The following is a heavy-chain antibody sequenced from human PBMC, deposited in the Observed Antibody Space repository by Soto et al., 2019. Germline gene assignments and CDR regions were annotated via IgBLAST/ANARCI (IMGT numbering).Heavy chain of an antibody. V-gene: IGHV4-34*01. J-gene: IGHJ6*02. Sequence: QVQLQQWGAGLLKPSETLSLTCAVYGGSFSGYYWSWIRQPPGKGLEWIGEINHSGSTNYNPSLKSRVTISVDTSKTQFSLKLSSVTAADTAVYYCAGLVVPAAMSKYGMDVWGQGTTVTVSS. CDR3: AGLVVPAAMSKYGMDV. CDR2: INHSGST. D-gene: IGHD2-2*01. CDR1: GGSFSGYY.